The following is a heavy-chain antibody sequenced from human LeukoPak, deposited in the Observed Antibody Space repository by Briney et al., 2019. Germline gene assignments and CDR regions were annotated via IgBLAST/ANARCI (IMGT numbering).Heavy chain of an antibody. D-gene: IGHD5-18*01. J-gene: IGHJ4*02. V-gene: IGHV3-53*01. CDR1: GFTVSSNY. CDR2: IYSGGST. CDR3: ARGTYSYGFGSFDY. Sequence: GGSLRLSCAASGFTVSSNYMSWVRQAPGKGLEWVSVIYSGGSTYYADSVKGRFTISRDNSKNTLYLQMNSLRAEDTAVYYCARGTYSYGFGSFDYWGQGTLVTVSS.